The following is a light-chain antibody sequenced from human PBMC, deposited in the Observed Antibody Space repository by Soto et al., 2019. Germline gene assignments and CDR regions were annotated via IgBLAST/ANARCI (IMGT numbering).Light chain of an antibody. CDR2: AAS. CDR1: QGISSY. Sequence: AIRMTQSPSSLSASTGDRVTITCRASQGISSYLAWYQQKPGKAPKLLIYAASTLQSGVPSRFSGSGSGTEFTLTISCLQSEDFATYYCQQYYSYLWTFGQGTKVEIK. V-gene: IGKV1-8*01. CDR3: QQYYSYLWT. J-gene: IGKJ1*01.